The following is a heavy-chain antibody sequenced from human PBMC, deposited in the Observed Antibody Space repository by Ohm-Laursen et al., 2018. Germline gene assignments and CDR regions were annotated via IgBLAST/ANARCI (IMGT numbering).Heavy chain of an antibody. CDR1: GFTFSNYW. CDR3: ARGEDYDSSVYFDY. V-gene: IGHV3-7*01. Sequence: SLRLSCAASGFTFSNYWMSWVRQTPGKGLEWVANIKQDGGEKNFADSVKGRFTISRDNAKNSLYLQMNSLRAEDTAVFYCARGEDYDSSVYFDYWGQGTLVTVSS. D-gene: IGHD3-22*01. CDR2: IKQDGGEK. J-gene: IGHJ4*02.